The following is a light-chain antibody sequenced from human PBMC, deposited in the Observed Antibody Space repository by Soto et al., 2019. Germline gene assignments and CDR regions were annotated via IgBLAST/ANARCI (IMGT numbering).Light chain of an antibody. J-gene: IGKJ5*01. CDR3: QKRYMWPPFP. V-gene: IGKV3-11*01. CDR2: DTS. CDR1: QSVISY. Sequence: EIVLTQSPATLSLSPGERATLSCRASQSVISYLAWFQQRPGQAPRLLIYDTSNRATGIPARFSGSGSGTDFTLTISSEGPEYVAEYSCQKRYMWPPFPFGQGTRLEI.